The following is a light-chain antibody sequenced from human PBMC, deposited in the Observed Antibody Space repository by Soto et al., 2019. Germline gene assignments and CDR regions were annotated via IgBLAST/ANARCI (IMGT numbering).Light chain of an antibody. CDR1: SGHSTYA. Sequence: QPVLTQSPSASASLGASVKLTCTLSSGHSTYAIAWHQQQPEKGPRYLMKLDSDGSHSKGDGIPDRFSGSSSGAERYLTISSLQSEDEADYYCQTWATVPYWVFGGGTKLTVL. CDR2: LDSDGSH. V-gene: IGLV4-69*01. CDR3: QTWATVPYWV. J-gene: IGLJ3*02.